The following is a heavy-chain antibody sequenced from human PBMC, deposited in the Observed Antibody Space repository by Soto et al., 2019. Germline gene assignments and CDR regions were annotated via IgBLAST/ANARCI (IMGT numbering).Heavy chain of an antibody. CDR1: GYTFTSYG. Sequence: QVQLVQSGAEVKKPGASVKVSCKASGYTFTSYGISWVRQAPGQGLEWMGWISAYNGNTNNAQKLQGRVTMTTDTPTSTAYMELRSLRSDDTAVYYCARGLVVVPAAMPGMWFDPWGQGTLVTVSS. CDR3: ARGLVVVPAAMPGMWFDP. CDR2: ISAYNGNT. V-gene: IGHV1-18*01. J-gene: IGHJ5*02. D-gene: IGHD2-2*01.